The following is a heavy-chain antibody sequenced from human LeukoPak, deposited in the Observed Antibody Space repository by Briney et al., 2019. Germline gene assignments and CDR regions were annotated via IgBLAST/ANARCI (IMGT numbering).Heavy chain of an antibody. CDR3: AGGWEPYDYWFDP. CDR1: GYGFTDYD. Sequence: APVKVSCKASGYGFTDYDINWVRQATGQGLEWMGWMNPNTGNTDYAQKFQGRVTMTRDTSISTAYMELSGLRSDDTAIYYCAGGWEPYDYWFDPWGQGTLVTVSS. CDR2: MNPNTGNT. V-gene: IGHV1-8*01. D-gene: IGHD5-12*01. J-gene: IGHJ5*02.